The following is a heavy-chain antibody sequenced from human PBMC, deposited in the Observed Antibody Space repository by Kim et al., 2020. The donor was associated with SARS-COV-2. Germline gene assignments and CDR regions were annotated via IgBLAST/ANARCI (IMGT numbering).Heavy chain of an antibody. V-gene: IGHV3-33*06. D-gene: IGHD1-26*01. J-gene: IGHJ3*02. CDR2: IWYDGSNK. CDR1: GFTFRRSG. CDR3: AKGPVGANGAFDI. Sequence: GGSLRLSCAASGFTFRRSGLPLFLPAPGTGLEWVAVIWYDGSNKYYADSVKGRFIISRDNSKNTLYLQMNSLRAEDTAVYYCAKGPVGANGAFDIWGQGTMVTVSS.